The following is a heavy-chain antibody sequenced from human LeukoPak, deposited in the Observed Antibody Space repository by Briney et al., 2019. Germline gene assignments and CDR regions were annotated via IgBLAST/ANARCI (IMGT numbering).Heavy chain of an antibody. CDR1: GGSFSGHY. D-gene: IGHD3-16*01. V-gene: IGHV4-34*01. CDR2: VNDRGST. J-gene: IGHJ6*03. Sequence: PSETLSLTCAVYGGSFSGHYWTWIRQPPGKGLQWIGEVNDRGSTNYHPSLKSRLTISEDKSKKQFSLRLPSVTPADTAVYYCARGVVSGRFGDYYYYMDVWGKGTTVTVSS. CDR3: ARGVVSGRFGDYYYYMDV.